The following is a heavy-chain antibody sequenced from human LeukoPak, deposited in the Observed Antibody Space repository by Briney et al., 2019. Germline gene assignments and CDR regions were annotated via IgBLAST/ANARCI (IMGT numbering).Heavy chain of an antibody. Sequence: GESLKISCKGSGYSFTSYWIAWVRQMPGKGLEWMGIIYPGDSDTRYSPSFQGQVTISAVKSISTAYLQWSSLKASDTAMYYCARPGYYGDYTDGAFDIWGQGTMVTVSS. J-gene: IGHJ3*02. CDR3: ARPGYYGDYTDGAFDI. D-gene: IGHD4-17*01. CDR1: GYSFTSYW. CDR2: IYPGDSDT. V-gene: IGHV5-51*01.